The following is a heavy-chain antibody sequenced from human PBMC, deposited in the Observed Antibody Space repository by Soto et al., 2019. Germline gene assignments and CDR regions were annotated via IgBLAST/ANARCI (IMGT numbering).Heavy chain of an antibody. J-gene: IGHJ4*02. CDR3: ARAEYYYDSSGYYLLFYFDY. V-gene: IGHV1-18*01. CDR1: GYKFTNFG. CDR2: ISVYNGDT. D-gene: IGHD3-22*01. Sequence: QVQLVQSGPEVKNPGASVKVSCKASGYKFTNFGIAWIRQAPGQGLEWMGRISVYNGDTTFAQNFQDKVILTTDTSTSTVYMELRSLKSDDTAVYYCARAEYYYDSSGYYLLFYFDYWGQGTLVTVSS.